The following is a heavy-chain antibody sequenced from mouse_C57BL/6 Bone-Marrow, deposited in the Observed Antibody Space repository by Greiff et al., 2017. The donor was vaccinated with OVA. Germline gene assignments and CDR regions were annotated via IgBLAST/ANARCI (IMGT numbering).Heavy chain of an antibody. CDR2: INPNNGGT. CDR1: GYTFTDYY. V-gene: IGHV1-26*01. D-gene: IGHD6-1*01. CDR3: ATSSEYYFDY. J-gene: IGHJ2*01. Sequence: EVQLQQSGPELVKPGASVKISCKASGYTFTDYYMNWVKQSHGKSLEWIGDINPNNGGTSYNQKFKGKATITADTSSNTAYLQLSSLTSEDTAIYYCATSSEYYFDYWGQGTTLTVSS.